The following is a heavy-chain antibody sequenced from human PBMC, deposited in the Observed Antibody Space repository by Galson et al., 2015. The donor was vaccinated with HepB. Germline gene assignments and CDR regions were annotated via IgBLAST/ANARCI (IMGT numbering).Heavy chain of an antibody. V-gene: IGHV3-30*03. D-gene: IGHD2-2*01. J-gene: IGHJ5*02. Sequence: SLRLSCAASGFTFSSYGMHWVRQAPGKGLEWVAVISYDGSNKYYADSVKGRFTISRDNSKNTLYLQMNSLRAEDTAVYYCATDPRYCSSTSCSEGTGSGPWGQGTLVTVSS. CDR1: GFTFSSYG. CDR2: ISYDGSNK. CDR3: ATDPRYCSSTSCSEGTGSGP.